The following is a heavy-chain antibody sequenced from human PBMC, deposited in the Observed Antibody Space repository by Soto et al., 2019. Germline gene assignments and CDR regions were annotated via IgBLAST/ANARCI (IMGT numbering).Heavy chain of an antibody. CDR2: INHSGST. CDR3: ARATALKIVVVTRRWAWFDI. J-gene: IGHJ3*02. D-gene: IGHD3-22*01. V-gene: IGHV4-30-2*01. Sequence: SETLSLTCAVSGGSISSGGYSWSWIRQPPGKGLEWIGEINHSGSTNYNPSLKSRVTISVDTSKNQFSLKLSSVTAADTAVYYCARATALKIVVVTRRWAWFDIWGQGTMVTVSS. CDR1: GGSISSGGYS.